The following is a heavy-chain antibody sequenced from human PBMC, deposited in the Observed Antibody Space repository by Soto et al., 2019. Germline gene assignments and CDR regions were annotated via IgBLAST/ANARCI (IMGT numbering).Heavy chain of an antibody. V-gene: IGHV4-31*03. CDR3: ARGPRLKYPPDTHRFDT. Sequence: TLSLTCTVSGGSISSGGYYWSWIRQHPGKGLEWIGYIYYSGSTYYNPSLKSRVTISADTSKNQFSLKLSSVTAADTAVYYCARGPRLKYPPDTHRFDTRGPGTLVNFSS. D-gene: IGHD2-2*02. CDR1: GGSISSGGYY. CDR2: IYYSGST. J-gene: IGHJ4*02.